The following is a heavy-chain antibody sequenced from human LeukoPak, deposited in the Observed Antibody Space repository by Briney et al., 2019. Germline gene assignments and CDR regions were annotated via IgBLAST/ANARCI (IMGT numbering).Heavy chain of an antibody. Sequence: PGRSLRLSCTASGFTFGEYAMSWVRQAPGKGLEWVSAISGSAVATYYADSVKGRFTISRDSSKNTLYLQMNSLRAEDTAVYYCAKDRGYGSGSYPGVYYFDYWGQGTLVTVSS. J-gene: IGHJ4*02. CDR1: GFTFGEYA. D-gene: IGHD3-10*01. V-gene: IGHV3-23*01. CDR3: AKDRGYGSGSYPGVYYFDY. CDR2: ISGSAVAT.